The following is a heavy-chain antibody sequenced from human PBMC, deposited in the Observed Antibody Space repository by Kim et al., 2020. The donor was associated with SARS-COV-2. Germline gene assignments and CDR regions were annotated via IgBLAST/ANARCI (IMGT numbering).Heavy chain of an antibody. J-gene: IGHJ6*02. Sequence: GGSLRLSCAASGFTFSSYAMSWVRQAPGKGLEWVSAISGSGGSTYYADSVKGRFTISRDNSKNTLYLQMNSLRAEDTAVYYCAKDRPLHYDSSDRFYYGMDVWGQGTTVTVSS. CDR2: ISGSGGST. D-gene: IGHD3-22*01. V-gene: IGHV3-23*01. CDR3: AKDRPLHYDSSDRFYYGMDV. CDR1: GFTFSSYA.